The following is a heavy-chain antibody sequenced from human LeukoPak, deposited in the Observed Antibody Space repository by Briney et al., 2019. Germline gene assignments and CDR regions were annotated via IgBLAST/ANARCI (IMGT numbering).Heavy chain of an antibody. D-gene: IGHD2-15*01. J-gene: IGHJ4*02. CDR1: GGSISSGSYY. CDR2: IYTSGST. Sequence: PSETLSLTCTVSGGSISSGSYYWSWIRQPAGKGLEWIGRIYTSGSTNYNPSLKSRVTISVDTSKNQFSLKLSSVTAADTAVYYCARMMCSGGSCPHLNWGQGTLVTVSS. CDR3: ARMMCSGGSCPHLN. V-gene: IGHV4-61*02.